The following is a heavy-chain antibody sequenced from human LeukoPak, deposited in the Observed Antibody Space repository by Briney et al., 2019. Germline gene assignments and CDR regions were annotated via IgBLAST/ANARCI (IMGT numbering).Heavy chain of an antibody. CDR2: ISGSDSST. J-gene: IGHJ5*02. CDR1: GFTFRTSA. V-gene: IGHV3-23*01. D-gene: IGHD4-17*01. CDR3: AKLIVGEDFDDYWRCLAR. Sequence: VGSLRVSCVAYGFTFRTSAMSWVRQAPGKGLQWVSAISGSDSSTWYADSAKGRFTISRDNSKNTVYLQMNSLRAEDTAVYHCAKLIVGEDFDDYWRCLARWGEGTLVTVSS.